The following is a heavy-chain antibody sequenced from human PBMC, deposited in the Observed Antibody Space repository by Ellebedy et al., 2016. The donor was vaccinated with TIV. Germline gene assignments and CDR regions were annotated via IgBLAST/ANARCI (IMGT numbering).Heavy chain of an antibody. CDR1: GFTFSSHW. CDR3: ARGFATES. CDR2: INEDGSEK. D-gene: IGHD2-21*02. Sequence: GESLKISCSASGFTFSSHWMAWVRQAPGKGLEWVANINEDGSEKYYVGSVKGRFTVSRDNTKNSLYLQMNSLRGEDTAVYYCARGFATESWGQGTLVTVSS. J-gene: IGHJ5*02. V-gene: IGHV3-7*03.